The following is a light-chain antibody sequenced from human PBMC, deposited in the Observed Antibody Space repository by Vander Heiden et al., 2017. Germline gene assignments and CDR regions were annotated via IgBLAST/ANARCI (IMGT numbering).Light chain of an antibody. CDR2: AAS. V-gene: IGKV1-39*01. J-gene: IGKJ1*01. Sequence: DIQMTQSPSSLSASVGDRVTITCRASQSISSYLNWYQQKPGKAPKLLIYAASSLQSGVPSRCSGSGSGTDFTLTISSLQPEDFATYYCQQSYSTGWTFGQGTKVEIK. CDR1: QSISSY. CDR3: QQSYSTGWT.